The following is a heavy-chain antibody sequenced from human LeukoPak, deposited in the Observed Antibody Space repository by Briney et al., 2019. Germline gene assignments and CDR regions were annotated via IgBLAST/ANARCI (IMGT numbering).Heavy chain of an antibody. CDR2: IIPIFGTA. V-gene: IGHV1-69*06. CDR3: ARILGPDWFDP. Sequence: WVKVSCKASGGTFSSCVISGVRQAPGQGFEWMGGIIPIFGTANYAQKFQGRVTITADKSTSTAYMELSSLRSEDTAVYYCARILGPDWFDPWGQGPLVTVSS. CDR1: GGTFSSCV. J-gene: IGHJ5*02. D-gene: IGHD7-27*01.